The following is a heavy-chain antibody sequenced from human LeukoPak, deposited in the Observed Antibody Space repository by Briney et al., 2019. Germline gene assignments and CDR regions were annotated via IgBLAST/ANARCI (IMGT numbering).Heavy chain of an antibody. V-gene: IGHV3-30*02. CDR2: IRYDENNK. CDR1: GFTFSNYG. J-gene: IGHJ4*02. CDR3: AKEEYSSAWYSDY. Sequence: HPGGSLRLSCAASGFTFSNYGMHWVRQPPGKGLEWVAFIRYDENNKYYADSVKGRFTISRDNSKNTLYLQISSLRAEDTAVYYCAKEEYSSAWYSDYWGQGTLVTVSS. D-gene: IGHD6-19*01.